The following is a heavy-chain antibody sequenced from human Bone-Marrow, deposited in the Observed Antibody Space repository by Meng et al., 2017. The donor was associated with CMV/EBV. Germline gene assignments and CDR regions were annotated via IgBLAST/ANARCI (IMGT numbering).Heavy chain of an antibody. CDR1: GYTFTGYY. Sequence: ASVKVSCKASGYTFTGYYMHWVRQAPGQGLEWMGWINPNSGGTNYAQKFQGRVTMTRDTSISTAYMELSRLRSDDTAVYYCARDGGVLRFPNWFDPWGQGTLVTVSS. J-gene: IGHJ5*02. CDR3: ARDGGVLRFPNWFDP. CDR2: INPNSGGT. V-gene: IGHV1-2*02. D-gene: IGHD3-3*01.